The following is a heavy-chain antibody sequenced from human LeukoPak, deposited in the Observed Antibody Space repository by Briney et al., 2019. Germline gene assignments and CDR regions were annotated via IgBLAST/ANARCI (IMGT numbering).Heavy chain of an antibody. D-gene: IGHD2-15*01. J-gene: IGHJ4*02. Sequence: ASVKVSCKASGYTFTGYYVHWVRQAPGQGLEWMGWINPNSGGTNYAQKFHGRVTMTRDTSISTAYMELSRLRSDDTAVYYCARDNPDSPLHYWGQGTLVTVSS. CDR1: GYTFTGYY. CDR3: ARDNPDSPLHY. V-gene: IGHV1-2*02. CDR2: INPNSGGT.